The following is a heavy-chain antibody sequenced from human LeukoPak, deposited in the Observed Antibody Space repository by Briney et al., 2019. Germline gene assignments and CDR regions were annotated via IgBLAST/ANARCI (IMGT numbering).Heavy chain of an antibody. CDR1: GFSLSAYN. CDR2: ITSSGGST. CDR3: AKRSVPVGGDYYSWYFDY. J-gene: IGHJ4*02. Sequence: GGSLRLSCEGSGFSLSAYNMNWVRQAPGKGLEWVSGITSSGGSTYYADSVKGRFTISRDNSKNTLYLQMNSLRAEDTAVYYCAKRSVPVGGDYYSWYFDYWGQGTLVTVSS. D-gene: IGHD3-22*01. V-gene: IGHV3-23*01.